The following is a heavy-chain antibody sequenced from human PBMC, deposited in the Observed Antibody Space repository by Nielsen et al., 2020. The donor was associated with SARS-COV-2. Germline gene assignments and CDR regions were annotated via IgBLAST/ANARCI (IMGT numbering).Heavy chain of an antibody. Sequence: ASVKVSCKASGYSFTSYDMHWVRQAPGQGLEWMGVIYPSVGSTIYAQKFQGRVSMTRDTSTSTVSMELRSLRSEDTAVYYCARDGSHDFWSYSYFDYWGQGTLVTVSS. CDR3: ARDGSHDFWSYSYFDY. CDR2: IYPSVGST. D-gene: IGHD3-3*01. J-gene: IGHJ4*02. V-gene: IGHV1-46*01. CDR1: GYSFTSYD.